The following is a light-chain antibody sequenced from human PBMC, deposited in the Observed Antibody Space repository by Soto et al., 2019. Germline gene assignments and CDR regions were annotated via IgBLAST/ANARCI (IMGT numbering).Light chain of an antibody. Sequence: DIQMTQSPSTLSASVGDRVTITCRASQSITSWLAWYQQKPGKAPKLLIYKASSLESGVPLRFSGSGSETEYTLTMSSLQPDDFATYYCQQYNSYSGTFGQGTKVEIK. CDR3: QQYNSYSGT. V-gene: IGKV1-5*03. CDR2: KAS. CDR1: QSITSW. J-gene: IGKJ1*01.